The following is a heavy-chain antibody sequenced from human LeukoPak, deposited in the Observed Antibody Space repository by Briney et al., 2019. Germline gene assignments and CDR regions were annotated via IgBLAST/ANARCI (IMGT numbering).Heavy chain of an antibody. J-gene: IGHJ4*02. V-gene: IGHV4-59*01. D-gene: IGHD2-8*01. Sequence: SETLSLTCTVSGGSISGYYWSWIRQPPGKGLEWIGYIYYSGSTNCNPSLKSRVTISVDTSKNQFSLKLRSVTAADTAVYYCARYHCPNGVCYYFDYWGQGTLVTVSS. CDR1: GGSISGYY. CDR3: ARYHCPNGVCYYFDY. CDR2: IYYSGST.